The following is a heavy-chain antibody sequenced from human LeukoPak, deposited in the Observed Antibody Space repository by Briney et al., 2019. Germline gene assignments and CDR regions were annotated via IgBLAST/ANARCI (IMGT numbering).Heavy chain of an antibody. D-gene: IGHD2-21*01. CDR3: AKDVRNSFAAYGMDV. CDR1: GLTFSTYW. Sequence: GGSLRLSCAASGLTFSTYWMNWVRQAPGKGLEWVANIKEDGSEKYYVDSVKGRFTISRDNAKNSVYLQMNSLRAEDTAVYYCAKDVRNSFAAYGMDVWGQGTTVTVSS. CDR2: IKEDGSEK. V-gene: IGHV3-7*03. J-gene: IGHJ6*02.